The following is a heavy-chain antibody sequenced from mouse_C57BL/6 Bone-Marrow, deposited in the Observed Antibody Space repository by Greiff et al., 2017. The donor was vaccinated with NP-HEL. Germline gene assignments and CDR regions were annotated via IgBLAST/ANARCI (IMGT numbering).Heavy chain of an antibody. CDR2: IDPETGGT. V-gene: IGHV1-15*01. Sequence: QVQLQQSGAELVRPGASVTLSCKASGYTFTDYEMHWVKQTPVHGLEWIGAIDPETGGTAYNQKFKGKAILTADKSSSTAYMELRSLTSEDSAVYYCTRWGYYFDYRGQGTTLTVSS. J-gene: IGHJ2*01. CDR1: GYTFTDYE. CDR3: TRWGYYFDY.